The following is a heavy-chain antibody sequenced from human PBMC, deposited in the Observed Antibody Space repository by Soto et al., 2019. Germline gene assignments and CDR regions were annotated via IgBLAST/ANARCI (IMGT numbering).Heavy chain of an antibody. D-gene: IGHD3-16*02. Sequence: SETLSLTCDVSGGSISIGTDYWGWIRQPPGKGLEWIGNIHYSGSTNYNPSLKSRLNISVDTSKNQFSLKLSSVTAADTAMYYCARRHSLVLYDPTSYTPWGQRTL. CDR3: ARRHSLVLYDPTSYTP. CDR1: GGSISIGTDY. CDR2: IHYSGST. J-gene: IGHJ4*02. V-gene: IGHV4-39*01.